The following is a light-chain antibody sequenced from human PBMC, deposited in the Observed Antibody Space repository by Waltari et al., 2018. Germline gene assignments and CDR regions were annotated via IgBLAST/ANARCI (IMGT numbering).Light chain of an antibody. Sequence: SYELTQPLSVSVALGPTARITGGGNNIGSKNVHWYQQKPGQAPVLVIYRDSNRPSGIPERFSGSNSGNTATLTISRAQAGDEADYYCQVWDSSTVVFGGGTKLTVL. CDR1: NIGSKN. V-gene: IGLV3-9*01. CDR2: RDS. CDR3: QVWDSSTVV. J-gene: IGLJ2*01.